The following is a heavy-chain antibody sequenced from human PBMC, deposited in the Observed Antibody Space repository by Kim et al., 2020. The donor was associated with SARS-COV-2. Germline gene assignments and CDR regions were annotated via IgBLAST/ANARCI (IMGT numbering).Heavy chain of an antibody. D-gene: IGHD3-9*01. J-gene: IGHJ4*02. V-gene: IGHV4-31*03. CDR2: IYYSGST. Sequence: SETLSLTCTVSGGSISSGGYYWSWIRQHPGKGLEWIGYIYYSGSTYYNPSLKSRVTISVDTSKNQFSLKLSSVTAADTAVYYCARNNYDILTGLTCFDYWGQGTLVIVSS. CDR1: GGSISSGGYY. CDR3: ARNNYDILTGLTCFDY.